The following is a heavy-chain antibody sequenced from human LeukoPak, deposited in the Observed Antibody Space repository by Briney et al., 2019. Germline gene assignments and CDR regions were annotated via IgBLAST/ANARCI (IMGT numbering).Heavy chain of an antibody. D-gene: IGHD3-16*01. CDR2: INNSGST. Sequence: SETLSLTCAVYGGSLSACYWSWFRQSPGKGLEWFGEINNSGSTNYKPSPKRRIAISPDTSNTHYNPKLSSMTAADTAEYSCSSLLPLRGGDIWGQGTTVTVSS. V-gene: IGHV4-34*01. CDR3: SSLLPLRGGDI. CDR1: GGSLSACY. J-gene: IGHJ6*02.